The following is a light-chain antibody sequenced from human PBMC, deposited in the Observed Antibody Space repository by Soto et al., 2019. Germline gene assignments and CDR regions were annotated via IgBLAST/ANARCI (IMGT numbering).Light chain of an antibody. CDR3: HNYNSAPIT. CDR1: EAISNS. Sequence: DIQMTQSPSSLSASVGDRVTITCRASEAISNSLAWYQQRPGKVPNLLIYAAATLQSGFPSRFSGSGSGTDFTVTIRSLQPADVATYYCHNYNSAPITFGVGTKVEIK. V-gene: IGKV1-27*01. CDR2: AAA. J-gene: IGKJ4*01.